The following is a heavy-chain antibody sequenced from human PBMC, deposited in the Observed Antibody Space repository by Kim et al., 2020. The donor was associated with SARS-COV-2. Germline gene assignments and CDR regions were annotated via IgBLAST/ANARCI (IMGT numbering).Heavy chain of an antibody. CDR2: FYYSGTT. CDR1: GVSISSDSYY. V-gene: IGHV4-39*01. D-gene: IGHD6-13*01. CDR3: VRGLGATGTRFYYYYGMDV. Sequence: SETLSLTCTVSGVSISSDSYYWGWIRQPPGKGLEWIGSFYYSGTTYYNPSLKSRVTIVADTSKNQLSLNLTSVTAADTAMYYCVRGLGATGTRFYYYYGMDVWGQGTTVNVSS. J-gene: IGHJ6*02.